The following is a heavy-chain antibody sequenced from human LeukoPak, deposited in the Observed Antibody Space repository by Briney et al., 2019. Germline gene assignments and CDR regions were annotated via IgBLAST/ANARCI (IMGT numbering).Heavy chain of an antibody. Sequence: SETLSLTCAVYGGSFSGYYWSWIRQPPGKGLEWIGEINHSGSTNYNPSLKSRVTISVDTSKNQFSLKLSSVTAADTAVYYCARGFKYYYDSSGSNPSFDYWGQGTLSPSPQ. V-gene: IGHV4-34*01. CDR3: ARGFKYYYDSSGSNPSFDY. CDR1: GGSFSGYY. CDR2: INHSGST. J-gene: IGHJ4*02. D-gene: IGHD3-22*01.